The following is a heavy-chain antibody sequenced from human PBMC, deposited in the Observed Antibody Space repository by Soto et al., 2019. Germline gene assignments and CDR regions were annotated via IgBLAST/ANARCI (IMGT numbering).Heavy chain of an antibody. V-gene: IGHV3-74*01. CDR3: VRTSLVVAAATREDY. Sequence: EVQLVESGGGLVQPGGSLRLSCAASGFTFSSYWMHWVRQAPGKGLVWVSRINSDGSNTSYADSVKGRFTISRDNAKNTLYLQINSLRAEDTAVYYCVRTSLVVAAATREDYWGQGTLVTVSS. D-gene: IGHD2-15*01. J-gene: IGHJ4*02. CDR2: INSDGSNT. CDR1: GFTFSSYW.